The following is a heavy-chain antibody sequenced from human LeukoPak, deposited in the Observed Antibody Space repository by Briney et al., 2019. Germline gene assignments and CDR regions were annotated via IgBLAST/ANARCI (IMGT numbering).Heavy chain of an antibody. V-gene: IGHV3-7*01. D-gene: IGHD1-26*01. CDR3: ARDKVVGPSNFDY. CDR1: GFTFSSYW. Sequence: GGSLRLSCAASGFTFSSYWMSWVRQAPGKGLEWVANIKQDGSEKYYVDSVEGRFTISRDNAKNSLYLQMNSLRAEDTAVYYCARDKVVGPSNFDYWGQGTLVTVSS. J-gene: IGHJ4*02. CDR2: IKQDGSEK.